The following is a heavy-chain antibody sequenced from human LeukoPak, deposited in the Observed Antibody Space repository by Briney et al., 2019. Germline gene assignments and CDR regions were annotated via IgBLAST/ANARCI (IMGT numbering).Heavy chain of an antibody. D-gene: IGHD3-10*01. Sequence: GGSLRLSCAASGFTFNTYAMHWVRQAPGKGLEWVAFIRYDGSKQYYGDSVKGRFTISRDESKNTLYLEMNSLRVEDTAVYYCVKDRDVGAMDVWGKGTTVTISS. V-gene: IGHV3-30*02. CDR2: IRYDGSKQ. CDR3: VKDRDVGAMDV. CDR1: GFTFNTYA. J-gene: IGHJ6*03.